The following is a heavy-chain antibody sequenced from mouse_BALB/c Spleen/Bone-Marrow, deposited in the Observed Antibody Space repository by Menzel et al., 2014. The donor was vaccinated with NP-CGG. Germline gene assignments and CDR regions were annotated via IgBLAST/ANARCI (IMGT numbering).Heavy chain of an antibody. CDR3: ARWGYYYAMDY. Sequence: EVKLMESGGGLVQPGGSRKFSCAASGFTFSSFGMHWVRRAPEKGLEWVAYISSGSSNINYADTVKGRFTISRDNPKNTLFLQMTSLRSEDTAMYYCARWGYYYAMDYWGQGTSVTVSS. CDR1: GFTFSSFG. D-gene: IGHD2-2*01. J-gene: IGHJ4*01. CDR2: ISSGSSNI. V-gene: IGHV5-17*02.